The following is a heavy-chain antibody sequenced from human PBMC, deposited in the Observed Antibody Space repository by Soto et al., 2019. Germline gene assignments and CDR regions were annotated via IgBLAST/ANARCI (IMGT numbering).Heavy chain of an antibody. D-gene: IGHD5-12*01. Sequence: SETLSLTRTVSGGSISSGDYYWSWIRQPPGKGLEWIGYIYYSGSTYYNPSLKSRVTISVDTSKNQFSLKLSSVTAADTAVYYCARDPIYSGYDYYYWGQGTLVTVSS. CDR2: IYYSGST. J-gene: IGHJ4*02. V-gene: IGHV4-30-4*01. CDR1: GGSISSGDYY. CDR3: ARDPIYSGYDYYY.